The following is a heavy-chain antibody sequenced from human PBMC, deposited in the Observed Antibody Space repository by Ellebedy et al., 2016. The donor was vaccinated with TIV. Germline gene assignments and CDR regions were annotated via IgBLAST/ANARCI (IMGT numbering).Heavy chain of an antibody. CDR2: ISSSSSYI. J-gene: IGHJ6*02. CDR3: ARAPGGDYYYYYGMDV. CDR1: GFTFSSYS. D-gene: IGHD3-16*01. V-gene: IGHV3-21*01. Sequence: GESLKISXAASGFTFSSYSMNWVRQAPGKGPEWVSSISSSSSYIYYADSVKGRFTISRDNAKNSLYLQMNSLRAEDTAVYYCARAPGGDYYYYYGMDVWGQGTTVTVSS.